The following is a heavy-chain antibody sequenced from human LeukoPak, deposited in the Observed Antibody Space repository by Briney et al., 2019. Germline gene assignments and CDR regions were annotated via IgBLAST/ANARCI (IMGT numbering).Heavy chain of an antibody. Sequence: SETLSLTCSVSGGSISIYYWGWVRQPPGKGLTWIGGISDDGSPFYNPSLQSRLTISIDTSKNQFSLRLASVTAADTALYYCARLSDDGGLFDFWGQGTLVTVSS. CDR2: ISDDGSP. J-gene: IGHJ4*02. CDR1: GGSISIYY. V-gene: IGHV4-39*01. CDR3: ARLSDDGGLFDF. D-gene: IGHD3-16*01.